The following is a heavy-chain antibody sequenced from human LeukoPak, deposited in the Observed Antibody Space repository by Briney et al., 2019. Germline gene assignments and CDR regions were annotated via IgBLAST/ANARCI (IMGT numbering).Heavy chain of an antibody. J-gene: IGHJ1*01. CDR3: ARQGGAAARYFQH. CDR2: IYYSGST. D-gene: IGHD6-13*01. CDR1: GGSVSSYY. V-gene: IGHV4-59*08. Sequence: SETLSLTCTVSGGSVSSYYWSWIRQPPGKGLEWIGYIYYSGSTNYNPSLKSRVTISVDTSKNQFSLKLSSVTAADTAVYYCARQGGAAARYFQHWGQGTLVTVSS.